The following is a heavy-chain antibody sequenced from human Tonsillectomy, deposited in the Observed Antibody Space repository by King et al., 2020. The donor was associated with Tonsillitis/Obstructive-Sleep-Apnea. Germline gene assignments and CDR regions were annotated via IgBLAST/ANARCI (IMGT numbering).Heavy chain of an antibody. D-gene: IGHD2-2*01. CDR1: GYTFTSYY. CDR3: DRDLHQLPIGFDI. J-gene: IGHJ3*02. CDR2: INPSGGST. V-gene: IGHV1-46*01. Sequence: VQLVESGAEVKKPGASVKVSCKASGYTFTSYYMHWARQAPGQGLEWMGIINPSGGSTSYAQKFQGRVTMTRDTSTSTVYMELSSLRSEDTAVYYCDRDLHQLPIGFDIWGQGTMVTVSS.